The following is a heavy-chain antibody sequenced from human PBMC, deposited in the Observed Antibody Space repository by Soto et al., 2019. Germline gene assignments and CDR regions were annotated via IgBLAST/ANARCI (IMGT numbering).Heavy chain of an antibody. D-gene: IGHD3-10*01. CDR1: GYTFTSYA. Sequence: QVQLVQSGAEVKKPGASVKVSCKASGYTFTSYAMHWVRQAPGQRLEWMGWINAGNGNTKYSQKFQGRVTITRDTSASTAYMELSSLRSEDTAVYYCARDMEVRFGELPPLFDYWGQGTLVTVSS. V-gene: IGHV1-3*01. CDR2: INAGNGNT. J-gene: IGHJ4*02. CDR3: ARDMEVRFGELPPLFDY.